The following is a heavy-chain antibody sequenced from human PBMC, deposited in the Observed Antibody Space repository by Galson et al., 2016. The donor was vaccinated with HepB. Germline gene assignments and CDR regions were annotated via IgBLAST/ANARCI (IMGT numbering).Heavy chain of an antibody. CDR3: AGKEPGDS. CDR1: GATFSSFA. J-gene: IGHJ5*01. D-gene: IGHD1-14*01. Sequence: SVKVSCKASGATFSSFAISWVRQAPGQGLEWMGRIIPILGMTNYAQKFQGRVTITADTSTTTAYMELSSLRSEDTAVYYCAGKEPGDSWGQGTLVTVTS. V-gene: IGHV1-69*04. CDR2: IIPILGMT.